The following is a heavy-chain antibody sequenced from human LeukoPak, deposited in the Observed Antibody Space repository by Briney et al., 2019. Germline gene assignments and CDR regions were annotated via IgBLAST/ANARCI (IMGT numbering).Heavy chain of an antibody. CDR3: AKDRVDYSNWFDP. D-gene: IGHD4-11*01. Sequence: GGSLRLSCAASGFTFSSYGMHWVRQAPGKGLEWVAFIRYDGSNKYYADSVKGRFTISRDNSKSTLYLQMNSLRAEDTAVYYCAKDRVDYSNWFDPWGQGTLVTVSS. V-gene: IGHV3-30*02. J-gene: IGHJ5*02. CDR2: IRYDGSNK. CDR1: GFTFSSYG.